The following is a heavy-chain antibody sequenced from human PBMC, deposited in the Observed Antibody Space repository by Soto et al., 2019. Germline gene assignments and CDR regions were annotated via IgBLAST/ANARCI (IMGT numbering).Heavy chain of an antibody. CDR1: GASVNSGSHS. CDR3: AKSPPGYYRGDAFDL. Sequence: QLQLHNSGSTLVKPSQTLSLTCGVTGASVNSGSHSWSWIRQTPGKGLEWIGFIFHSGDAFYNPSLQIPVTISGARSNSLFSLRLTSVPAGVTAIDFRAKSPPGYYRGDAFDLWGQGTMVNLSS. V-gene: IGHV4-30-2*01. D-gene: IGHD3-22*01. J-gene: IGHJ3*01. CDR2: IFHSGDA.